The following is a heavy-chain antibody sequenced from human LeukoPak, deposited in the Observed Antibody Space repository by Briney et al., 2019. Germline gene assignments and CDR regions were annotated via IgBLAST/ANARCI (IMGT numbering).Heavy chain of an antibody. CDR3: ARDQEAFDY. CDR2: INAGNGNT. Sequence: ASVKVSCKASGYTFTSYAMHWVRQAPGQRLEWMGWINAGNGNTKYSQKFQGRVTITRDTSTSTVHMELSGLRSEDTAVYYCARDQEAFDYWGQGTLVTVSS. V-gene: IGHV1-3*01. CDR1: GYTFTSYA. J-gene: IGHJ4*02.